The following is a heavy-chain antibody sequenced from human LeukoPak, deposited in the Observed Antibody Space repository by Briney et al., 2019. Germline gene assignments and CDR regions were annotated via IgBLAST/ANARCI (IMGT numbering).Heavy chain of an antibody. CDR3: ATFVEMATMFDY. J-gene: IGHJ4*02. CDR1: GFTFSSYA. Sequence: PGGSLRLSSAASGFTFSSYAMSWVPQAPGKGLEWGSAISGSGGSTYYADSVKGRFTISRDNSKTTLYLQRNSLRAEDTAVYYCATFVEMATMFDYWGQGTLVTVSS. CDR2: ISGSGGST. D-gene: IGHD5-24*01. V-gene: IGHV3-23*01.